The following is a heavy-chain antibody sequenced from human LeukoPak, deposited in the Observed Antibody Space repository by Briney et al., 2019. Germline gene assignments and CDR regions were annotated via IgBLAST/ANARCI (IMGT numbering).Heavy chain of an antibody. D-gene: IGHD2-15*01. CDR2: ISESGDNS. J-gene: IGHJ5*02. CDR3: RRQFLVGVS. Sequence: GGSLRLSCAASGFTFSSYAMSWVRQAPGKGLEWVSSISESGDNSDYMDSVKGRFTISRDNSKNTLYLQMKSLRAEDTAIYYCRRQFLVGVSWGPGTLVTVSS. CDR1: GFTFSSYA. V-gene: IGHV3-23*01.